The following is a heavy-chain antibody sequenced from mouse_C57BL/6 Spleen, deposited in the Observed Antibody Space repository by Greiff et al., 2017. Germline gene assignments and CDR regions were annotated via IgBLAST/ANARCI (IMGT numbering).Heavy chain of an antibody. D-gene: IGHD2-13*01. J-gene: IGHJ1*03. CDR3: ARRDGDYEGYFDV. Sequence: QVQLQQPGAELVKPGASVKLSCKASGYTFTSYWMHWVKQRPGQGLEWIGMIHPNSGSTNYNEKFKSKATLTVDKSSSTAYMQLSSLTSEDSAVYYCARRDGDYEGYFDVWGTGTTVTVSS. CDR1: GYTFTSYW. CDR2: IHPNSGST. V-gene: IGHV1-64*01.